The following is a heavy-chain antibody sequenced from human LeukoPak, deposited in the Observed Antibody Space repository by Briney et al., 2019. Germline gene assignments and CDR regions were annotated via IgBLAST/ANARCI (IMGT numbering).Heavy chain of an antibody. D-gene: IGHD1-7*01. CDR3: ARDPWAGTRYTSQNWFDP. CDR2: IIPIFGTT. V-gene: IGHV1-69*13. CDR1: GGTFSSYA. Sequence: SVKVSCKASGGTFSSYAISWVRQAPGQGLEWMEGIIPIFGTTNYAQKFQGRVTITADESTSTAYMELSSLRSEDTAVYYCARDPWAGTRYTSQNWFDPWGQGTLVTVSS. J-gene: IGHJ5*02.